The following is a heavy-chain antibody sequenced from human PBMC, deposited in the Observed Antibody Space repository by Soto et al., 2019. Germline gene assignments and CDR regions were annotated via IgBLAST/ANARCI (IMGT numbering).Heavy chain of an antibody. V-gene: IGHV3-48*02. CDR1: GFTFSTYT. J-gene: IGHJ3*02. CDR3: ARERYPTALAPDAFDI. D-gene: IGHD1-1*01. CDR2: ISTSSSNI. Sequence: EVQLVESGGGLVQPGGSLRLSCAASGFTFSTYTMNWVRQAPGKGLEWVSYISTSSSNIYYADSVKGRFTISRDNARNSLYLQMNSLRDEDTAVYYCARERYPTALAPDAFDIWGQGTMVTVSS.